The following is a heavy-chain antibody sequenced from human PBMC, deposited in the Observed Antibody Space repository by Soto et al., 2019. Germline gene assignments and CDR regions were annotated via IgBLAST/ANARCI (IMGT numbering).Heavy chain of an antibody. Sequence: SETLSLTCAVYGGSFSGYYWSWIRQPPGKGLEWIGEINHGGSTNYNPSLKSRVTISVDTSKNQFSLKLSSVTAADTAVYYCARSGKRITIFGVVILPPFDYWGQGTLVTVSS. J-gene: IGHJ4*02. CDR2: INHGGST. CDR1: GGSFSGYY. CDR3: ARSGKRITIFGVVILPPFDY. D-gene: IGHD3-3*01. V-gene: IGHV4-34*01.